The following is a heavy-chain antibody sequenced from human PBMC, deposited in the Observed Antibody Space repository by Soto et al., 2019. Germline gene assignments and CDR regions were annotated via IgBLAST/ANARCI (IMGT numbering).Heavy chain of an antibody. CDR1: GGSFSGYY. V-gene: IGHV4-34*01. CDR3: ARGPMYYYDSSGYYY. Sequence: SETLSLTCAVYGGSFSGYYWSWIRQPPGKGLEWIGEINHSGSTNYNPSLKSGVTISLNKPKNKFSRKLGSVTAADTAVNYCARGPMYYYDSSGYYYWGQGTLVTVSS. CDR2: INHSGST. D-gene: IGHD3-22*01. J-gene: IGHJ4*02.